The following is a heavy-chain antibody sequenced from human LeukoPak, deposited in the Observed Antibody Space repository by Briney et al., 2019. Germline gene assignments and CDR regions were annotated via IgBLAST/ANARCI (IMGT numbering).Heavy chain of an antibody. CDR2: IYHSGNT. J-gene: IGHJ4*02. D-gene: IGHD6-13*01. CDR3: ARATAIGAAGTFDY. V-gene: IGHV4-4*02. CDR1: NDSISSSNW. Sequence: PSETLSLTCAVSNDSISSSNWWSWVRQPPGKGLEWIGEIYHSGNTNYNPSLKSRVTMSVDKSKNHFSLKLSSVTAADTAVYYCARATAIGAAGTFDYWGQGTLVTVSS.